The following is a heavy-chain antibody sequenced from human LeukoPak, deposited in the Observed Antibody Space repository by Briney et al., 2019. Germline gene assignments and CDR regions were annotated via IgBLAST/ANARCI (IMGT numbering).Heavy chain of an antibody. CDR2: IKEDGSET. CDR1: GFIFKKYW. V-gene: IGHV3-7*01. J-gene: IGHJ5*02. Sequence: PGGSLRLSCAASGFIFKKYWMNWVRQVPGKGLECLANIKEDGSETYYADSVKGRFTISRDNPKNLLFLQINSLRVEDTAVYYCAKGPVKVYCSSTSCDSWGQGTLVTVSS. D-gene: IGHD2-2*01. CDR3: AKGPVKVYCSSTSCDS.